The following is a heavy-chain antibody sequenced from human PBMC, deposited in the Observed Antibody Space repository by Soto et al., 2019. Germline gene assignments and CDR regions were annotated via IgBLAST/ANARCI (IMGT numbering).Heavy chain of an antibody. CDR1: GFSLSTGGVG. CDR3: AHSRCGGDCLQSYSSHYYYGMDV. Sequence: QITLKESGPSLVKPTQTLTLTCTFSGFSLSTGGVGVGWIRQHPGKALEWLALIYWDVDKRYSPSLRSRLTVTKDTSKNQVVLTMTNMDPVDTATYYCAHSRCGGDCLQSYSSHYYYGMDVWGQGTTVTVSS. D-gene: IGHD2-21*02. J-gene: IGHJ6*02. V-gene: IGHV2-5*02. CDR2: IYWDVDK.